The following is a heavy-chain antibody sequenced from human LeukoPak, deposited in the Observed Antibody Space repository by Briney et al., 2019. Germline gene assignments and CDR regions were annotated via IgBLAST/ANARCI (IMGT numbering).Heavy chain of an antibody. CDR1: AFTFSSYG. CDR3: AKDPSGSYYGSGSYFVY. J-gene: IGHJ4*02. D-gene: IGHD3-10*01. CDR2: ISYDGSNK. V-gene: IGHV3-30*18. Sequence: GRSLRPACAPSAFTFSSYGMQWVRQDPGKGLGWVAVISYDGSNKYYADSVKGRFTISRDNSKNTLYLQMNSLRAEDTAVYYCAKDPSGSYYGSGSYFVYWGQGTLVTVSS.